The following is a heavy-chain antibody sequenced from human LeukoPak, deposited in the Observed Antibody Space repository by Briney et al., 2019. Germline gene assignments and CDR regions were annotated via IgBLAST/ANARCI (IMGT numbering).Heavy chain of an antibody. CDR3: ARDLVDGVGAPGAY. Sequence: ASVKVSRKASGHTFTNYGITWMRQAPGQGLEWMGWINTYNGNTNYAQKLQGRVTITTDTSTSTAYMELRSLRSDDTAVFYCARDLVDGVGAPGAYWGQGALVTVSS. D-gene: IGHD1-26*01. CDR2: INTYNGNT. J-gene: IGHJ4*02. V-gene: IGHV1-18*01. CDR1: GHTFTNYG.